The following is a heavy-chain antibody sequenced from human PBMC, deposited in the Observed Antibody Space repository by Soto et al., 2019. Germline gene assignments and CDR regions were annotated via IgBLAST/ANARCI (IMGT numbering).Heavy chain of an antibody. CDR2: ISSSTSHT. CDR1: GFTFRDYN. D-gene: IGHD6-13*01. J-gene: IGHJ4*02. CDR3: ARGRGAAADYFDF. V-gene: IGHV3-11*05. Sequence: QVQLVESGGGLVKLGGSLKLSWAVFGFTFRDYNMTWIRQAPGKGLEWVSYISSSTSHTNYADSVKGRFTISRDNAKNSLFLQMNSLRAEDTAVYYCARGRGAAADYFDFWGQGTLVTVSS.